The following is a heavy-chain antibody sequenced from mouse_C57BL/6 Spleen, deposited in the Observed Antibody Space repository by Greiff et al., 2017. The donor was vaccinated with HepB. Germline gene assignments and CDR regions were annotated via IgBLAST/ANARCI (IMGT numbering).Heavy chain of an antibody. CDR3: ASRGYGNFY. CDR2: ISYDGSN. CDR1: GYSITSGYY. J-gene: IGHJ2*01. Sequence: EVKLQESGPGLVKPSQSLSLTCSVTGYSITSGYYWNWIRQFPGNKLEWMGYISYDGSNNYNPSLKNRISITRDTSKNQFFLKLNSVTTEDTATYYCASRGYGNFYWGQGTTLTVSS. D-gene: IGHD2-10*02. V-gene: IGHV3-6*01.